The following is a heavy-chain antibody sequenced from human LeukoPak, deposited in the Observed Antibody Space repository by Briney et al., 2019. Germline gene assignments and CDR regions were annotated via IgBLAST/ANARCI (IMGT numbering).Heavy chain of an antibody. CDR3: ARSTVAGYFDY. J-gene: IGHJ4*02. Sequence: GGSLRLSCAASGFTFSSYEMNWVRQAPGKGLEWVSYISSSGSTIYYADSVKGRFTISRDNAKNSLYLQMNSLRAEDTAVYYCARSTVAGYFDYWGQGTLVTVSS. CDR1: GFTFSSYE. CDR2: ISSSGSTI. V-gene: IGHV3-48*03. D-gene: IGHD6-19*01.